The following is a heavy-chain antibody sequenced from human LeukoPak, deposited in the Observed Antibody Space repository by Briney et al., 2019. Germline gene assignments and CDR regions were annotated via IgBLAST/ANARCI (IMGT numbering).Heavy chain of an antibody. J-gene: IGHJ4*02. Sequence: PSETLSLTCTVSGGSISSHYWSWIRQPPGKGLEWIGYIYYSGSTHYNPSLKSRVTMSADTSKNQFSLRLSSVTAADTAVYFCARGSVYRSGDGDFDYWGQGTLVTVSS. D-gene: IGHD3-10*01. CDR2: IYYSGST. CDR1: GGSISSHY. CDR3: ARGSVYRSGDGDFDY. V-gene: IGHV4-59*11.